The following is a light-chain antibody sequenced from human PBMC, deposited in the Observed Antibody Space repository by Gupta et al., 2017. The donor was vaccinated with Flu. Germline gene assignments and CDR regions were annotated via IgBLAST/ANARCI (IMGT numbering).Light chain of an antibody. Sequence: DIEMTQSPSTLSASVGDRVTITCRASQSINTWLAWYQQKPGKAPKLLIYKASSLESGVPSRFSGSGSGTEFTLTISSLQPDDFATYYCQQYNSYSYTFGQGTKLESK. V-gene: IGKV1-5*03. CDR1: QSINTW. J-gene: IGKJ2*01. CDR2: KAS. CDR3: QQYNSYSYT.